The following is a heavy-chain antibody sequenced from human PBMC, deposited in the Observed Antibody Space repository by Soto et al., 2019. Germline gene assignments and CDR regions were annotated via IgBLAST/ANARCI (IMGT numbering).Heavy chain of an antibody. Sequence: SETLSLTCAVSGGSISSSNWWSWVRQPPGKGLEWIGGIYHSGSTNYNPSLKSRVTISVDKSKNQFSLKLSSVTAADTAVYYCASSTAVKVPAATFFAYWGQGTLVTVS. V-gene: IGHV4-4*02. CDR3: ASSTAVKVPAATFFAY. J-gene: IGHJ4*02. D-gene: IGHD2-2*01. CDR2: IYHSGST. CDR1: GGSISSSNW.